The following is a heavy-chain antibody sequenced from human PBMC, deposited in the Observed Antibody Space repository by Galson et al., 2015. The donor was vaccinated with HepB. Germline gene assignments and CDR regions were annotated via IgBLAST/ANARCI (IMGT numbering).Heavy chain of an antibody. D-gene: IGHD4-11*01. Sequence: SVKVSCKASGFTFTSSAVQWVRQARGQRLEWIGWIVVGSGNTNYAQKFQERVAITRDMSTSTAYMELSSLRSEDTAVYYCAAMFGSMTTEAYWGQGTLVTVSS. V-gene: IGHV1-58*01. J-gene: IGHJ4*02. CDR3: AAMFGSMTTEAY. CDR2: IVVGSGNT. CDR1: GFTFTSSA.